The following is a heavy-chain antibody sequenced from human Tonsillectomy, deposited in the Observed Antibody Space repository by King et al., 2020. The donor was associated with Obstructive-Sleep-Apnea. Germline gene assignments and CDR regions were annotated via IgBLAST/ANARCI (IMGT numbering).Heavy chain of an antibody. D-gene: IGHD2-15*01. CDR2: IYYSGST. V-gene: IGHV4-39*07. Sequence: QLQESGPGLVKPSETLSLTCTVSGGSISSSSYYLGWIRQPPGKGLEWIGSIYYSGSTYYNPSLKSRVTISGDTANNQFSLRLSSVTAADTAVYYCAREIVVVVATPEYFQHWGQGTLVTVSS. CDR3: AREIVVVVATPEYFQH. CDR1: GGSISSSSYY. J-gene: IGHJ1*01.